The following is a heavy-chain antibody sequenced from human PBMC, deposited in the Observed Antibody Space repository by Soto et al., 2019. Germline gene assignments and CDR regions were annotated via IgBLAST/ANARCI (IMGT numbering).Heavy chain of an antibody. CDR1: GGSITSANW. Sequence: SETLSLTCAVSGGSITSANWWTWVRQPPGGGLEWIGEISHSGITNYKASLKSRVIMSVDKTKNDVSLKLTSVTAADTAVYYCARVLRGWFDPWGQGTPVTVSS. CDR3: ARVLRGWFDP. V-gene: IGHV4-4*02. CDR2: ISHSGIT. J-gene: IGHJ5*02.